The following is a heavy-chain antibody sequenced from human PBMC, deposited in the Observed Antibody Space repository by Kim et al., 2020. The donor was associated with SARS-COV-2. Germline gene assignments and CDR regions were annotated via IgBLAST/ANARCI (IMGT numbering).Heavy chain of an antibody. V-gene: IGHV4-59*08. CDR1: GGSISSYY. D-gene: IGHD3-10*01. CDR2: IYYSGST. Sequence: SETLSLTCTVSGGSISSYYWSWIRQPPGKGLEWIGYIYYSGSTNYNPSLKSRVTISVDTSKNQFSLKLSSVTAADTAVYYCARLLYGSGSYLRFDYWGQGTLVTVSS. J-gene: IGHJ4*02. CDR3: ARLLYGSGSYLRFDY.